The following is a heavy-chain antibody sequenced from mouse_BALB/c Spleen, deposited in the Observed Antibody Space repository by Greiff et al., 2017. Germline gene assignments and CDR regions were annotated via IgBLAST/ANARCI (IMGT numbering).Heavy chain of an antibody. CDR2: ISYSGST. J-gene: IGHJ4*01. CDR3: ARGQLGLRMDY. D-gene: IGHD3-1*01. V-gene: IGHV3-2*02. Sequence: VQLKESGPGLVKPSQSLSLTCTVTGYSITSDYAWNWIRQFPGNKLEWMGYISYSGSTSYNPSLKSRISITRDTSKNQFFLQLNSVTTEDTATYYCARGQLGLRMDYWGQGTSVTVSS. CDR1: GYSITSDYA.